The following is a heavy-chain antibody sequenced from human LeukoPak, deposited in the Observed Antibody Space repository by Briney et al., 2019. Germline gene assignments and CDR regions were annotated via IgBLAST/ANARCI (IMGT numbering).Heavy chain of an antibody. J-gene: IGHJ5*02. CDR1: GGSFSGYY. CDR2: INHSGST. CDR3: ARGGYCSGGSCYGFDP. V-gene: IGHV4-34*01. Sequence: SETLSLTCAVYGGSFSGYYWSWIRQPPGKGLEWIGEINHSGSTNYNPSLKSRVTISVDTSKNQFSLKLSSVTAADTAVYYCARGGYCSGGSCYGFDPWGQGTLVTVSS. D-gene: IGHD2-15*01.